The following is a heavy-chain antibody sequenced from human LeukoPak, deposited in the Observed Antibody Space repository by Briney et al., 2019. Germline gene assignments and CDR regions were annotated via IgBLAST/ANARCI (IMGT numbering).Heavy chain of an antibody. CDR3: ARDRPGINSYYYYGMYV. V-gene: IGHV3-30*04. J-gene: IGHJ6*02. CDR1: GFTFSSYA. CDR2: ISYDGSNK. Sequence: GGSLRLSCAASGFTFSSYAMHWVRQAPGKGLEWVAVISYDGSNKYYADSVKGRFTISRDNSKNTLYLQMNSLRAEDTAVYYCARDRPGINSYYYYGMYVWGQGTTVTVSS. D-gene: IGHD6-13*01.